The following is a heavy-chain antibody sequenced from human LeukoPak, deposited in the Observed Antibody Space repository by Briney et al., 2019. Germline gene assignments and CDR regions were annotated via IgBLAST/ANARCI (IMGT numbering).Heavy chain of an antibody. CDR1: VYTFTNYA. Sequence: ASVKVSCKASVYTFTNYAINWVRQAPGQGLEWMGWISAYNGNTNYAQKLQERVTMTTDTSTSTAYMELRSLRPDDTAIYYCARDLLTTMLRGIVYPFDIWGQGTMVTVSS. CDR2: ISAYNGNT. CDR3: ARDLLTTMLRGIVYPFDI. V-gene: IGHV1-18*01. D-gene: IGHD3-10*01. J-gene: IGHJ3*02.